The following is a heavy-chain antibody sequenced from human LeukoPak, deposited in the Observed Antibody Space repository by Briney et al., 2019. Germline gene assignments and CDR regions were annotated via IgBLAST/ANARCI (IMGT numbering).Heavy chain of an antibody. J-gene: IGHJ4*02. Sequence: TPGGSLRLSCAASGFTFSSYSMNWVRQAPGKGLEWVSSISSSSSYICYADSVKGRFTISRDNSKNSLYLQMNSLRTEDTALYYCAKDRGDYYDSSGYSFDYWGQGTLVTVSS. D-gene: IGHD3-22*01. CDR1: GFTFSSYS. V-gene: IGHV3-21*04. CDR3: AKDRGDYYDSSGYSFDY. CDR2: ISSSSSYI.